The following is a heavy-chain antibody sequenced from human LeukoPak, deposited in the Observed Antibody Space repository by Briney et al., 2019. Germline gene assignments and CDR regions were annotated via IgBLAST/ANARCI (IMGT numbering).Heavy chain of an antibody. J-gene: IGHJ4*02. V-gene: IGHV1-69*01. CDR1: GGTFISYA. CDR2: IIPIFGTA. CDR3: ATYRRPRSGGPFDY. D-gene: IGHD2-8*02. Sequence: GSSVKVSCKASGGTFISYAISWVRQAPGQGLEWMGGIIPIFGTANYAQKFQGRVTITADESTSTAYMELSSLRSEDTAVYYCATYRRPRSGGPFDYWGQGTLVTVSS.